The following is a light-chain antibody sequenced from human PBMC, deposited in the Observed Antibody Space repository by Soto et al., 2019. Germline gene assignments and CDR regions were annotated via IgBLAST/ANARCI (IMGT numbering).Light chain of an antibody. Sequence: QSVLIQPASVSGSPGQSITISCTGTSSDVGGYNYVSWYQQHPGKAPKLMIYDVSNRPSGVSNRFSGSKSGNTASLTISGLQAEDEADYYCSSYTSSSTPHVVFGGGTKLTVL. J-gene: IGLJ2*01. V-gene: IGLV2-14*01. CDR1: SSDVGGYNY. CDR2: DVS. CDR3: SSYTSSSTPHVV.